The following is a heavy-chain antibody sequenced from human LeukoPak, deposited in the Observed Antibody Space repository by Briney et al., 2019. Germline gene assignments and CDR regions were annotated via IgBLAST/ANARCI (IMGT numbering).Heavy chain of an antibody. CDR3: ARDSELAGDRSEY. J-gene: IGHJ4*02. CDR2: ISAGGTT. D-gene: IGHD1-7*01. CDR1: GFTLSSYE. Sequence: HPGGSLRLSCAASGFTLSSYEMYWVRQAPGKGLEWVSHISAGGTTLYEDSVKGRFTISRDDAKNSLYLQMNSLRAEDTAIYYCARDSELAGDRSEYWGQGTLVTVSS. V-gene: IGHV3-48*03.